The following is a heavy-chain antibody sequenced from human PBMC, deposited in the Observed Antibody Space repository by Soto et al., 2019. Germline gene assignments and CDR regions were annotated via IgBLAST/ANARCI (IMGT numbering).Heavy chain of an antibody. V-gene: IGHV4-39*01. Sequence: QLQLQESGPGLVKPSETLSLTCTVSGGSISSSSYYWGWIRQPPGKGLEWIGSIYYSGSTYYNPSLKSRVTISVDTSKNQFSLKLSSVTAADTAVYYCARHSGGLLYYEWFDPWGQGTLVTVSS. D-gene: IGHD3-3*01. CDR2: IYYSGST. CDR3: ARHSGGLLYYEWFDP. J-gene: IGHJ5*02. CDR1: GGSISSSSYY.